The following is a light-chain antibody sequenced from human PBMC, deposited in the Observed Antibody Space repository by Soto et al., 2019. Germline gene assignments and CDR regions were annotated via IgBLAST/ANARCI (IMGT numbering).Light chain of an antibody. V-gene: IGKV3-15*01. CDR2: GAS. J-gene: IGKJ2*01. CDR3: QQYNNWAPIT. Sequence: EVVMTQSPATLSVSPGERATLSCRASQSVSSNLAWYQQKPGQAPRLLIYGASTWATGIPARFSGSGSGTKFTLTISSVQYEDFAIYDCQQYNNWAPITFGQGTKLEIK. CDR1: QSVSSN.